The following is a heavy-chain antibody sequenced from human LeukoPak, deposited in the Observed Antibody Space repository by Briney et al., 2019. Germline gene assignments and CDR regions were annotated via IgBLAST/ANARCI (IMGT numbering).Heavy chain of an antibody. V-gene: IGHV6-1*01. Sequence: SQTLSLTCAISGDSVSSNSAAWNWIRQSPSRGLEWPGRTYYRSKWYYDYAVSVKSRITINPDTSKNQFSLHLNSVSPDDTAVYYCTRGCSTDSRGHYYGMDVWGQGTTVTVSS. CDR2: TYYRSKWYY. CDR3: TRGCSTDSRGHYYGMDV. CDR1: GDSVSSNSAA. D-gene: IGHD3-10*02. J-gene: IGHJ6*02.